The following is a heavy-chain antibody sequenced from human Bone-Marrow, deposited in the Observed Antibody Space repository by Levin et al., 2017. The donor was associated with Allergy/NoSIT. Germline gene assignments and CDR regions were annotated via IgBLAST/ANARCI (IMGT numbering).Heavy chain of an antibody. CDR1: GFTFSSYA. Sequence: GGSLRLSCAASGFTFSSYAMHWVRQAPGKGLEWVAVISYDGSNKYYADSVKGRFTISRDNSKNTLYLQMNSLRAEDTAVYYCARVNSPKGYCISTSCFHWFDPWGQGTLVTVSS. J-gene: IGHJ5*02. CDR2: ISYDGSNK. D-gene: IGHD2-2*01. CDR3: ARVNSPKGYCISTSCFHWFDP. V-gene: IGHV3-30-3*01.